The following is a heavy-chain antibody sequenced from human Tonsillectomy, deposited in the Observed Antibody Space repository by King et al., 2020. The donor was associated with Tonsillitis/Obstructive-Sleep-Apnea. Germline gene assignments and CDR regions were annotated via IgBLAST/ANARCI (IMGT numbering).Heavy chain of an antibody. CDR1: GGTFSSYA. D-gene: IGHD2-2*01. V-gene: IGHV1-69*01. CDR3: ARVREYCSSTSCYRAGGAFDI. CDR2: IIPIFGTA. Sequence: QLVQSGAEVKKPGSSVKVSCKASGGTFSSYAISWVRQAPGQGLEWMGGIIPIFGTANYAQKFQGRVTITGDESTSTAYMELGSLRSEDTAGYYCARVREYCSSTSCYRAGGAFDIWGQGTMVTVSS. J-gene: IGHJ3*02.